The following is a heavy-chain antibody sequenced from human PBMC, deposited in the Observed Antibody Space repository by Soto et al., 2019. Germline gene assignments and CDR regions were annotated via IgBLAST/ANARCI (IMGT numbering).Heavy chain of an antibody. J-gene: IGHJ6*03. D-gene: IGHD6-6*01. CDR3: AKQGAAQGYVDV. V-gene: IGHV3-23*01. Sequence: GGSLRLSCAASGFSFSSYAMSWVRQAPGKGLEWVSAISGSGGSAYYADSVKGRFTFSRDNSKDTLYLQMNSLRDEDTAVYYCAKQGAAQGYVDVWGKGTTVTV. CDR1: GFSFSSYA. CDR2: ISGSGGSA.